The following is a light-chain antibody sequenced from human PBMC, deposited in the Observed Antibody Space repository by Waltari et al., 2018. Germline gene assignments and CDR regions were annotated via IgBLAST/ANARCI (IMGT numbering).Light chain of an antibody. CDR2: AAS. CDR1: QGIRND. CDR3: LQDYNYPLT. J-gene: IGKJ4*01. V-gene: IGKV1-6*01. Sequence: AIQMTQSPSSLSASVGDRVTITCRASQGIRNDLGWYQQKPGKATKLLIYAASSLQSGGPSRFSGSGSGTDFTLTISSLQPEDFATYYCLQDYNYPLTFGGGTKVEIK.